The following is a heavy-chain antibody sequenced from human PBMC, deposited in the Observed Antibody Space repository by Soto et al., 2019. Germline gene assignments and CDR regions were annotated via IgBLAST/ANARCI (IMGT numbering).Heavy chain of an antibody. J-gene: IGHJ3*02. D-gene: IGHD3-10*01. CDR2: IYYSGST. V-gene: IGHV4-39*01. CDR3: ARHDWRFGELLSPNDAFDI. CDR1: GGSISSSSYY. Sequence: QLQLQESGPGLVKPSETLSLTCTVSGGSISSSSYYWGWIRQPPGKGLEWIGSIYYSGSTYYNPSLKSRVTISVDTSKTQFSLKLSSVTPADTAVYYCARHDWRFGELLSPNDAFDIWGQGTMVTVSS.